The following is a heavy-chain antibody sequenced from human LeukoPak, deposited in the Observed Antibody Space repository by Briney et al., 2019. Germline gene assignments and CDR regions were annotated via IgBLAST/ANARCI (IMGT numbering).Heavy chain of an antibody. D-gene: IGHD1-26*01. CDR1: GFTFDDYA. Sequence: GGSLRLSCAASGFTFDDYAMHWVRQAPGKGLEWVSAISGSGGSTYYADSVKGRFTISRDNSKNTLYLQMNSLRAEDTAVYYCAKEGATGYYFDYWGQGTLVTVSS. CDR2: ISGSGGST. V-gene: IGHV3-23*01. CDR3: AKEGATGYYFDY. J-gene: IGHJ4*02.